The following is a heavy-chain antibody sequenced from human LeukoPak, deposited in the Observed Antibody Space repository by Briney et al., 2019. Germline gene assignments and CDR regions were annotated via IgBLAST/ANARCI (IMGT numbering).Heavy chain of an antibody. CDR2: INPSGGST. CDR3: ARDMEHYYDSSGYYSRGSLDY. Sequence: ASVKVSCKASGYTFTSYYMHWVRQAPGQGPEWMGIINPSGGSTSHAQKFQGRVTMTRDRSTSTVYMDLSSLRSEDTAVYYCARDMEHYYDSSGYYSRGSLDYWGQGTLVTVSS. V-gene: IGHV1-46*01. D-gene: IGHD3-22*01. CDR1: GYTFTSYY. J-gene: IGHJ4*02.